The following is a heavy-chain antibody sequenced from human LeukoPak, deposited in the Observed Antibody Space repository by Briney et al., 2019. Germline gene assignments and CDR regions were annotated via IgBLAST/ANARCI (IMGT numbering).Heavy chain of an antibody. V-gene: IGHV4-34*01. J-gene: IGHJ4*02. CDR2: INHSGST. CDR1: GGSFSGYY. D-gene: IGHD6-19*01. CDR3: ASEGLALAGNFYY. Sequence: PSETLSLTCAVYGGSFSGYYWSWIRQPPGKGLEWIGEINHSGSTNYNPSLKSRVTISVDTSKNQFSLRVTSVTAADTGVYYCASEGLALAGNFYYWGQGALVTVSS.